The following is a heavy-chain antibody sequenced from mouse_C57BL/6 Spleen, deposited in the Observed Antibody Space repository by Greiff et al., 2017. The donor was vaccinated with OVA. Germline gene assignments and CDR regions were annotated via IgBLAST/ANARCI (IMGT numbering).Heavy chain of an antibody. V-gene: IGHV14-2*01. CDR1: GFNIKDYY. Sequence: EVQVVESGAELVKPGASVKLSCTASGFNIKDYYMHWVKQRTEQGLEWIGRIDPEDGETKYAPKFQGKATIPADTSSNTAYLQLSSLTSEDTAVYYCARNLLCFDVWGTGTTVTVSS. CDR2: IDPEDGET. J-gene: IGHJ1*03. CDR3: ARNLLCFDV.